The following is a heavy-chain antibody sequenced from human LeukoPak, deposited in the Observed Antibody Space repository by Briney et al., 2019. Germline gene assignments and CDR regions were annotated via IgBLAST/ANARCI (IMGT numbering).Heavy chain of an antibody. CDR3: ARGSDDFWSGYSPSY. Sequence: ASVKVSCKASGYTFTGYYKHWVRQAPGQGLEWMGWINPNSGGTNYAQKFQGRVTMTRDTSISTAYMELSRLRSDDTAVYYCARGSDDFWSGYSPSYWGQGTLVTVSS. CDR1: GYTFTGYY. V-gene: IGHV1-2*02. D-gene: IGHD3-3*01. J-gene: IGHJ4*02. CDR2: INPNSGGT.